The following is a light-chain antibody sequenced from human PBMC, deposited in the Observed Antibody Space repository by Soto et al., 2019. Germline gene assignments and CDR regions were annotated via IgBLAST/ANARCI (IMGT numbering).Light chain of an antibody. CDR1: MRDVGAYHL. CDR3: RAYTARSTLV. CDR2: EAP. Sequence: QSPLTQPASVSGSAGQSITISCSGTMRDVGAYHLVSWDHQHPDTSPKPIIYEAPHPPSGLSSRFSGSTSGKTPPLTLSAIQAQDEGDYYCRAYTARSTLVLGGGPTVTV. J-gene: IGLJ3*02. V-gene: IGLV2-14*01.